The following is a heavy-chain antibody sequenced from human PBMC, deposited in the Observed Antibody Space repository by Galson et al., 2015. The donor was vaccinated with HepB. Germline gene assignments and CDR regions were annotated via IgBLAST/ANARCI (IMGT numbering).Heavy chain of an antibody. CDR2: ISSSSSTI. CDR1: GFTFSSYS. V-gene: IGHV3-48*04. CDR3: ARVPHSGSYQNNYYYYYGMDV. Sequence: SLRLSCAASGFTFSSYSMNWVRQAPGKGLEWVSYISSSSSTIYYADSVKGRFTISRDNAKNSLYLQMNSLRAEDTAVYYCARVPHSGSYQNNYYYYYGMDVWGQGTTVTVSS. J-gene: IGHJ6*02. D-gene: IGHD1-26*01.